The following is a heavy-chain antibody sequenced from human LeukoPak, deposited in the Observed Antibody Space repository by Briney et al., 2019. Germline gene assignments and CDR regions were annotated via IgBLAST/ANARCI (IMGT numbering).Heavy chain of an antibody. D-gene: IGHD6-19*01. V-gene: IGHV3-30*04. CDR1: GFTFSSYA. J-gene: IGHJ4*02. Sequence: GGSLRLSCAASGFTFSSYAMHWVRQAPGKGLEWVAVISYDGSNKYYADSVKGRFTISRDNSKNTLYLQMNSLRAEDTAVYYCASGLDPKDIAGTGSYWGQGTLVTVSS. CDR3: ASGLDPKDIAGTGSY. CDR2: ISYDGSNK.